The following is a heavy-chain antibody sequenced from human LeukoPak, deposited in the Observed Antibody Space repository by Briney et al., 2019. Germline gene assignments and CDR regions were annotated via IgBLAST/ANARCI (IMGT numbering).Heavy chain of an antibody. D-gene: IGHD2-21*01. J-gene: IGHJ6*02. CDR2: IYYSWST. V-gene: IGHV4-39*01. Sequence: PSETLSLTCTVSGGSISSSSYYWGWIRQPPGKGLEWIGSIYYSWSTYYNPSLESRVTISVDTSKNQFSLKLSSVTAADTAVYYCARPLIPDYPSVYGMDVWGQGTTVTVSS. CDR3: ARPLIPDYPSVYGMDV. CDR1: GGSISSSSYY.